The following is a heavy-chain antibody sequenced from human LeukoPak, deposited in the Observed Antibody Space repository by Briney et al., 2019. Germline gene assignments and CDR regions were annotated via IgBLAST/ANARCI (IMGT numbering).Heavy chain of an antibody. D-gene: IGHD1-26*01. CDR2: IYTGGNT. V-gene: IGHV4-61*02. CDR3: TSGSYSFYYMDV. J-gene: IGHJ6*03. CDR1: GGSISSASYY. Sequence: SETLSRTCTVSGGSISSASYYWSWIRQPPGKGLEWIGRIYTGGNTNYNPSLESRVTISVDTSKNQFSLKLTSVTAADTAVYYCTSGSYSFYYMDVWGKGTTVTVSS.